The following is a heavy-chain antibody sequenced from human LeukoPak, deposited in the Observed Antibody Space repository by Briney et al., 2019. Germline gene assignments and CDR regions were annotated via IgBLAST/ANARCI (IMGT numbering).Heavy chain of an antibody. CDR3: ATRSLLRYFDWYAFDI. Sequence: GGSLRLSCAASGFTFDDYGMSWVRQAPGKGLEWVANIKQDGSEKYYVDSVKGRFTISRDNAKNSLYLQMNSLRAEDTAVYYCATRSLLRYFDWYAFDIWGQGTMVTVSS. V-gene: IGHV3-7*01. CDR1: GFTFDDYG. CDR2: IKQDGSEK. J-gene: IGHJ3*02. D-gene: IGHD3-9*01.